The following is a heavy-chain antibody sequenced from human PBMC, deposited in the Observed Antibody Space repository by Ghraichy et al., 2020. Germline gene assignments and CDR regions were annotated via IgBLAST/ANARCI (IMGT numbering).Heavy chain of an antibody. CDR2: ISWNSANI. D-gene: IGHD1-26*01. Sequence: LSLTCAASGFIFADYGMHWVRQTPGKGLEWVSAISWNSANIAYADSVKGRFTISRDNAQNSLYLQMNSLRAEDTALYYCAKDTGVGSGSYPHGFDYWGEGTLVTVSS. V-gene: IGHV3-9*01. CDR1: GFIFADYG. J-gene: IGHJ4*02. CDR3: AKDTGVGSGSYPHGFDY.